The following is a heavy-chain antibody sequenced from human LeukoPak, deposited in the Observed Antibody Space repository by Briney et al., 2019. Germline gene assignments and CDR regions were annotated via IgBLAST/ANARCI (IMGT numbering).Heavy chain of an antibody. Sequence: PSETLSLTCTVSGGSISSGGYYWSWIRQHPGKGLEWIGYIYYSGSTYYNPSLKSRVTISVDTSKNQFSLKLSSVTAADTAVYYCARTARWFGETDWGQGTLVTVSS. CDR2: IYYSGST. CDR3: ARTARWFGETD. CDR1: GGSISSGGYY. V-gene: IGHV4-31*03. D-gene: IGHD3-10*01. J-gene: IGHJ4*02.